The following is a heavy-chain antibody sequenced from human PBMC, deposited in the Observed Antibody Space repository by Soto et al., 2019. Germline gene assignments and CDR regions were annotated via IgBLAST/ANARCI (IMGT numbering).Heavy chain of an antibody. Sequence: QVQLVESGGGVVQPGRSLRLSCAASGFTFSTYGMHWVRQAPGKGLEWVAVISYDGNNKYYADSVKGRFTISRDNSKNTLYLQMNSLRAEDTAVYYCAKDKSSGTPLPGIYYFDYWGQGTLVTVSS. CDR2: ISYDGNNK. CDR1: GFTFSTYG. V-gene: IGHV3-30*18. D-gene: IGHD3-10*01. CDR3: AKDKSSGTPLPGIYYFDY. J-gene: IGHJ4*02.